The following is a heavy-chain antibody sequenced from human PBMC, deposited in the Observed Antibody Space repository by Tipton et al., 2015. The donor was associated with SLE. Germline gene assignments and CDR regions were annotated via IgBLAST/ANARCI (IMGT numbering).Heavy chain of an antibody. Sequence: SLRLSCAVSGGSIRSSNWWSWVRQPPGKGLEWIGEIHHSGSTNSNPSLKSRVTISVDTSKNQFSLKLSSLTAADTAVYYCARGPDYSNYYFYRMDVWGQGTTVTVSS. CDR2: IHHSGST. V-gene: IGHV4-4*02. D-gene: IGHD4-11*01. CDR1: GGSIRSSNW. CDR3: ARGPDYSNYYFYRMDV. J-gene: IGHJ6*02.